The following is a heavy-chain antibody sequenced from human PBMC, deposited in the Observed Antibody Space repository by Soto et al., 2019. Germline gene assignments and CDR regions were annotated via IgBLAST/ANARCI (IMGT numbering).Heavy chain of an antibody. J-gene: IGHJ6*03. CDR2: INHSGST. V-gene: IGHV4-34*01. Sequence: QVQLQQWGAGLLKSSETLSLTCAVYGGSFSGYYWSWIRQPPGKGLEWIGEINHSGSTNYNPSLKSRVTISVDTSKNQFSLKLSSVTAADTAVYYCARFFSSSWLSNYYYYYMDVWGKGTTVTVSS. CDR3: ARFFSSSWLSNYYYYYMDV. CDR1: GGSFSGYY. D-gene: IGHD6-13*01.